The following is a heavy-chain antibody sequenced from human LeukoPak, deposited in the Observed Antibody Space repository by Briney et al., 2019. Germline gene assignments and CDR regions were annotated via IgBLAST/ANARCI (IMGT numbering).Heavy chain of an antibody. CDR3: ARLDILTGYSSDY. D-gene: IGHD3-9*01. CDR1: GYTFTSYD. Sequence: GASVKVSCKASGYTFTSYDINWVRQVTGQGLEWMGWMNPNSGNTGYAQKFQGRVTMTRNTSISTAYMELSSLRSEDTAVYYCARLDILTGYSSDYWGQGTLVTASS. V-gene: IGHV1-8*01. CDR2: MNPNSGNT. J-gene: IGHJ4*02.